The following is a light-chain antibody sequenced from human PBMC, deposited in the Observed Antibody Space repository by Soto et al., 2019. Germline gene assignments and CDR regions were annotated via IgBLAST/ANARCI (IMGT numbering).Light chain of an antibody. J-gene: IGKJ4*01. Sequence: ESVLTQSPGTLSLSPGERVALSSRASKSVRNSYLAWYQKKPGQPPRLLVYGASSRATGIPDRFSGSGSATDFTLTIDRLEPEDFAVYYCQRYGSALTFAGGTKVE. CDR3: QRYGSALT. CDR1: KSVRNSY. V-gene: IGKV3-20*01. CDR2: GAS.